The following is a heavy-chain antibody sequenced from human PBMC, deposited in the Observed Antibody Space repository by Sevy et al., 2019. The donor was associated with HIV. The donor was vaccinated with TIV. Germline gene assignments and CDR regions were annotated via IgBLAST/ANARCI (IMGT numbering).Heavy chain of an antibody. CDR2: ISSSGSTL. J-gene: IGHJ3*02. CDR3: ARDGEATIFGVVRDAFDI. D-gene: IGHD3-3*01. V-gene: IGHV3-11*04. CDR1: GFTFSEYY. Sequence: GGSLRLSCAASGFTFSEYYMSWIRQAPGKGLEWVSYISSSGSTLYYADSVKGRFTISRDNAKNSLYLQMNSLRAEDTAVYYCARDGEATIFGVVRDAFDIWGQGTMVTVSS.